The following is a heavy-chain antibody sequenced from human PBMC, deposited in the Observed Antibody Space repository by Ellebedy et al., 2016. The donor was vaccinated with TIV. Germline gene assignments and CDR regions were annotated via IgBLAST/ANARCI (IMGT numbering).Heavy chain of an antibody. V-gene: IGHV1-46*01. D-gene: IGHD3-22*01. J-gene: IGHJ4*02. Sequence: ASVKVSCKASGYTFTSYYMYWVRQAPGQGPKWMGIINPSGGSTNYAQKFQGRVTMTRDTSTSTVYMELSSLRSEDTAVYYCARGDNYYYDSSGYYYSYWGQGTLVTVSS. CDR2: INPSGGST. CDR1: GYTFTSYY. CDR3: ARGDNYYYDSSGYYYSY.